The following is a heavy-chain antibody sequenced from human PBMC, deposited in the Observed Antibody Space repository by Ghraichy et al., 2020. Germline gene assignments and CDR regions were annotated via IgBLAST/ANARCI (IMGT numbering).Heavy chain of an antibody. J-gene: IGHJ6*02. CDR1: GGTFSNYA. D-gene: IGHD5-18*01. V-gene: IGHV1-69*13. CDR3: ARGGVDTTMATTWNYYYGMDV. CDR2: IIPIFITP. Sequence: SVKVSCKASGGTFSNYAITWVRQAPGQGLEWMGGIIPIFITPNYAQKFQGRVTITADESTNTAYLELSSLRSEDTAVYYCARGGVDTTMATTWNYYYGMDVWGQGTTVTVSS.